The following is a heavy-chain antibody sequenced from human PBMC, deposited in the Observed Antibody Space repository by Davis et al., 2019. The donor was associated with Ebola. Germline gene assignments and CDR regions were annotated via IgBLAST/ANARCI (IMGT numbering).Heavy chain of an antibody. CDR1: GYSFTNYW. V-gene: IGHV5-51*01. CDR2: INPGDYDT. J-gene: IGHJ4*02. D-gene: IGHD1-26*01. CDR3: ARGSYWVDY. Sequence: GGSLRLSCKGSGYSFTNYWIGWVRQMPGKGLEWMGNINPGDYDTKYSPSFQGRVTISVDKSISTAYLQWSSLKASDTAMYYCARGSYWVDYWGQGTLVTVSS.